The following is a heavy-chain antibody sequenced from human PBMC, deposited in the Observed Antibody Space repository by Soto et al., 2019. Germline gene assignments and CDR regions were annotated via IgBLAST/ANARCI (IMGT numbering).Heavy chain of an antibody. Sequence: SETQSLTCAVYGGSFSGYYWSWIRQPPGKGLEWIGEINHSGSTNYNPSLKSRVTISVDTSKNQFSLKLSSVTAADTAVYYCAREGIAAPYWGQGTLVTVSS. J-gene: IGHJ4*02. CDR2: INHSGST. CDR3: AREGIAAPY. D-gene: IGHD6-13*01. CDR1: GGSFSGYY. V-gene: IGHV4-34*01.